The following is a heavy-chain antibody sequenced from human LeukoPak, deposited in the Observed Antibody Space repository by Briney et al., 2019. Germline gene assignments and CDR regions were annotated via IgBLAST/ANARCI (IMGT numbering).Heavy chain of an antibody. CDR1: GYTFTSYY. D-gene: IGHD6-13*01. J-gene: IGHJ4*02. Sequence: GASVKVSCKASGYTFTSYYMHWVRQAPGQGLEWMGLINPSGGSTGYAQKFQGRVTMTRDTSTSTVYMELSSLRSEDTAVYYCARDLLLAAAGTGGDYWGQGTLVTVSS. V-gene: IGHV1-46*01. CDR2: INPSGGST. CDR3: ARDLLLAAAGTGGDY.